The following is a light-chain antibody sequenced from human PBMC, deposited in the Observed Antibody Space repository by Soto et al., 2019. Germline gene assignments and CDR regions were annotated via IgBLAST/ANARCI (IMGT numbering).Light chain of an antibody. CDR3: QQRSNGPPLT. V-gene: IGKV3-11*01. J-gene: IGKJ4*01. CDR1: QSVSSY. CDR2: DAS. Sequence: TETPATLSSSALGRTPLSCSASQSVSSYLAWYQQKPGQAPRLLIYDASNRATGIPARFSGSGSGTDFTLTISSRETEDFAGYYCQQRSNGPPLTFGGGTKVEIK.